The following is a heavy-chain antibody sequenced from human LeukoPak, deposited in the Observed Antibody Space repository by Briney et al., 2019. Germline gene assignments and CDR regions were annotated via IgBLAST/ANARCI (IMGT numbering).Heavy chain of an antibody. J-gene: IGHJ4*02. CDR1: GFTFGDYA. D-gene: IGHD4-23*01. V-gene: IGHV3-49*05. CDR3: TGDQDYGGNPDDQHRDY. Sequence: KPGGSLRLSCTASGFTFGDYAMSWFRQAPGKGLEWVGFIRSKAYGGTTEYAASVKGRFTISRDDSKSIAYLQMNSLKTEDTAVYYCTGDQDYGGNPDDQHRDYWGQGTLVTVSS. CDR2: IRSKAYGGTT.